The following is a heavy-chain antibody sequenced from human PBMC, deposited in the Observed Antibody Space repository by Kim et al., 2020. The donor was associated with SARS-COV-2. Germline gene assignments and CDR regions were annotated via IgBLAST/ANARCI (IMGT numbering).Heavy chain of an antibody. CDR3: ARNPDYYYYGMDV. V-gene: IGHV7-4-1*02. J-gene: IGHJ6*02. Sequence: AQGSNGRFVFSLDTSVSTAYLQISSLKAEDTAVYYCARNPDYYYYGMDVWGQGTTVTVSS.